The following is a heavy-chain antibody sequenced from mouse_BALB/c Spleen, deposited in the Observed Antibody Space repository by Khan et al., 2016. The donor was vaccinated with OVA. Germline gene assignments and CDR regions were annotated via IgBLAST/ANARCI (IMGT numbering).Heavy chain of an antibody. D-gene: IGHD2-3*01. CDR3: AREGDDGGLAY. CDR1: GFTFTDYY. V-gene: IGHV5-12*02. Sequence: EVQLLESGGGFMQPGGSLKLSCATSGFTFTDYYMYWVRQTPEKRLEWVAHISNRGTTTYYSDTLRGRFTISRDNAKNNLYLQMSRLKAEDTAIYYCAREGDDGGLAYWGQGTLVTVSA. CDR2: ISNRGTTT. J-gene: IGHJ3*01.